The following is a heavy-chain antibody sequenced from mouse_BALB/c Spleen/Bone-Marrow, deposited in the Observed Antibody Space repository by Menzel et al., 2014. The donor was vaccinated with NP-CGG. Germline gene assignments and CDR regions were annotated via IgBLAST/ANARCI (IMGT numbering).Heavy chain of an antibody. CDR3: ARRRTFITSVVDYFDV. D-gene: IGHD1-1*02. V-gene: IGHV1-82*01. J-gene: IGHJ1*01. Sequence: QVQLKESGPELVKPGASVKISCRASGYVFSSSWMNWVKQRPGQGLEWIGRIYPGDGNTNYNGKFKGKATLTADTSSSTAYMQISGLTSVDSAVYFCARRRTFITSVVDYFDVWGAGTTVTVSS. CDR1: GYVFSSSW. CDR2: IYPGDGNT.